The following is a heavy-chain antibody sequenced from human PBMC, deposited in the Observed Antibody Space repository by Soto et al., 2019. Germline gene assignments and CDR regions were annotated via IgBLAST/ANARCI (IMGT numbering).Heavy chain of an antibody. J-gene: IGHJ4*02. D-gene: IGHD2-15*01. CDR1: DLSFSNAY. Sequence: ELQLVESGGGLVKPGESLRLSCAASDLSFSNAYINWVRQAPGKGLEWVGRIKSKTDGGTIDYAAPVKGRFIISRDDSSITVYSHMYSLITEDTAVYYCTTRGAVGYWGQGTLVTVSS. CDR2: IKSKTDGGTI. CDR3: TTRGAVGY. V-gene: IGHV3-15*07.